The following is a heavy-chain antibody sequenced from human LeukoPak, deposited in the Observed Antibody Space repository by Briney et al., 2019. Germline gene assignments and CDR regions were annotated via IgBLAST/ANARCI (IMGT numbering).Heavy chain of an antibody. CDR1: GDSVSSNSAA. Sequence: SQTLSLTCAISGDSVSSNSAAWNWIRQSPSRGLEWLGRTYYRSMWYNDYAVSVKSRISINPDTSKNQFFLQLNSVTPEDTAVYYCARDLPNYYDSSGYYTNTFDYWGQGTLVTVSS. D-gene: IGHD3-22*01. CDR3: ARDLPNYYDSSGYYTNTFDY. J-gene: IGHJ4*02. CDR2: TYYRSMWYN. V-gene: IGHV6-1*01.